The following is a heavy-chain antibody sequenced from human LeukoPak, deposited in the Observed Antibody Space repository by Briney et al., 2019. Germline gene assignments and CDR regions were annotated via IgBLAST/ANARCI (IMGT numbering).Heavy chain of an antibody. J-gene: IGHJ4*02. CDR1: GFTFSSYS. V-gene: IGHV3-21*01. Sequence: GGSLRLSCAASGFTFSSYSMNWVRQAPGKGLEWVSSISSSSSYIYYADSVKDRFTISRDNAKNSLYLQMNSLRAEDTAVYYCARAPSSSGWPDYWGQGTLVTVSS. D-gene: IGHD6-19*01. CDR3: ARAPSSSGWPDY. CDR2: ISSSSSYI.